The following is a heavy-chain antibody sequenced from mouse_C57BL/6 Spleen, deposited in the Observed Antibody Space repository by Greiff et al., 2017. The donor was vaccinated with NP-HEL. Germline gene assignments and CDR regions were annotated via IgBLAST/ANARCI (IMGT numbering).Heavy chain of an antibody. CDR3: ARCRTVVATEAMDY. CDR1: GYTFTDYN. Sequence: EVQLQQSGPELVKPGASVKMSCKASGYTFTDYNMHWVKQSHGKSLEWIGYINPNNGGTSYNQKFKGKATLTVNKSSSTAYMELRSLTSEDSAVYYCARCRTVVATEAMDYWGQGTSVTVSS. CDR2: INPNNGGT. V-gene: IGHV1-22*01. J-gene: IGHJ4*01. D-gene: IGHD1-1*01.